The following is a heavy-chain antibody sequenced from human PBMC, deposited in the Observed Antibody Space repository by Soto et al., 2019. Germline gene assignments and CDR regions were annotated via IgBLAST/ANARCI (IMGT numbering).Heavy chain of an antibody. V-gene: IGHV3-30*18. J-gene: IGHJ6*02. CDR1: GFTFSSYG. D-gene: IGHD3-16*01. CDR3: AKDLMITFGGVIQYYYGMDV. CDR2: ISYDGSNK. Sequence: GGSLRLSCAASGFTFSSYGMHWVRQAPGKGLEWVAVISYDGSNKYYADSVKGRFTISRDNSKNTLYLQMNSLRAEDTAVYYCAKDLMITFGGVIQYYYGMDVWGQGTTVTVYS.